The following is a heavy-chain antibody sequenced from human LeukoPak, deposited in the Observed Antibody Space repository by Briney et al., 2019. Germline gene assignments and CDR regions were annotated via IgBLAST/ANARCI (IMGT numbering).Heavy chain of an antibody. CDR1: GYTFTSYY. CDR3: ARDYGYCSGGSCYGDYYGMDV. J-gene: IGHJ6*02. CDR2: INPSGGST. Sequence: ASVKVSCKASGYTFTSYYMHWVRQAPGQGLEWMGIINPSGGSTSYAQKFQGRVTMTRDTSTSTVYMELSSLRSEDTAVYYCARDYGYCSGGSCYGDYYGMDVWGQGTTVTVSS. V-gene: IGHV1-46*01. D-gene: IGHD2-15*01.